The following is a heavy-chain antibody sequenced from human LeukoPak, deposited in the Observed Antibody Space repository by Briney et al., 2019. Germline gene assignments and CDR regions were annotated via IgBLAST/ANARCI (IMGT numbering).Heavy chain of an antibody. D-gene: IGHD2-8*01. Sequence: GGSLRLSCAASGSTFSSYGMHWVRQAPGKGLEWVAVIWYDGSNKYYADSVKGRFTISRDNSKNTLYLQMNSLRAEDTAVYYCARDFRGVFSVDAFDIWGQGTMVTVSS. CDR3: ARDFRGVFSVDAFDI. J-gene: IGHJ3*02. V-gene: IGHV3-33*01. CDR1: GSTFSSYG. CDR2: IWYDGSNK.